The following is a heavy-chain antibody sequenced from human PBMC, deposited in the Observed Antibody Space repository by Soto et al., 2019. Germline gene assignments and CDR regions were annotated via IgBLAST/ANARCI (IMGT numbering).Heavy chain of an antibody. J-gene: IGHJ4*02. Sequence: GGSLRLSCAASGFTVSSNYMNWVRQAPGKGLEWVSVLYSAGSTYYPDSVKGRFTISRDNSKNTLYLQMNSLRAEDTAVYYCARAINTPAVFDYWGQGTLVTVSS. CDR3: ARAINTPAVFDY. V-gene: IGHV3-66*01. D-gene: IGHD2-2*02. CDR2: LYSAGST. CDR1: GFTVSSNY.